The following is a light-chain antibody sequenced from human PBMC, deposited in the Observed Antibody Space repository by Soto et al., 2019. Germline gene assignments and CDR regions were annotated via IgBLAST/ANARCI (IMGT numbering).Light chain of an antibody. CDR2: DAS. V-gene: IGKV3-11*01. CDR1: QSVGNY. Sequence: EIVLTQSPATMSLSPGERATLSFRVSQSVGNYLPCYQQKSGQAPRLLIYDASNRATGIPARFSGSGSGTDFTLTISSLEPEDFAVYYCQQRSNWPLSTFGQGTRL. J-gene: IGKJ5*01. CDR3: QQRSNWPLST.